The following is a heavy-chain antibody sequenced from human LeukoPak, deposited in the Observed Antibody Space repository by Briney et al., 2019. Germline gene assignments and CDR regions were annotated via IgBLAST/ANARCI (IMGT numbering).Heavy chain of an antibody. CDR3: ARGVSVAGTPFDY. CDR2: INGDNGNT. D-gene: IGHD6-19*01. V-gene: IGHV1-3*01. Sequence: VASVKVSCKASGYTFTTYAMHWVRQAPGQRLEWMGWINGDNGNTKYSQKFQGRVTITRDTSASTAYMELSSLRSEDTAVYYCARGVSVAGTPFDYWGQGTLVTVSS. J-gene: IGHJ4*02. CDR1: GYTFTTYA.